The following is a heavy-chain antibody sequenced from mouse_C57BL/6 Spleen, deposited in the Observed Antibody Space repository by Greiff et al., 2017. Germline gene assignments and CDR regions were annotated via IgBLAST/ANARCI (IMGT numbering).Heavy chain of an antibody. V-gene: IGHV1-54*01. Sequence: VQLQQSGAELVRPGTSVKVSCKASGYAFTNYLIEWVKQRPGQGLGWIGVINPGSGGTNYNEKFKGKATLTADKSSSTAYMQLSSLTSEDSAVYFCARDGNDYWGQGTTLTVSS. CDR1: GYAFTNYL. CDR3: ARDGNDY. CDR2: INPGSGGT. D-gene: IGHD2-1*01. J-gene: IGHJ2*01.